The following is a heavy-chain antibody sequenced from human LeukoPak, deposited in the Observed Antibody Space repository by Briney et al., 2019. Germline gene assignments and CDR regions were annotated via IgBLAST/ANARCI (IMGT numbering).Heavy chain of an antibody. CDR3: ARNKRYYDSSGYDPDYYYYYYMDV. Sequence: SETLSLTCTVSGGSISSYYWSWIRQPPGKGLEWIGYIYYSGSTNYNPSLKSRVTISVDTSKNQFSLKLSSVTAADTAVYYRARNKRYYDSSGYDPDYYYYYYMDVWGKGTTVTISS. V-gene: IGHV4-59*01. CDR2: IYYSGST. J-gene: IGHJ6*03. D-gene: IGHD3-22*01. CDR1: GGSISSYY.